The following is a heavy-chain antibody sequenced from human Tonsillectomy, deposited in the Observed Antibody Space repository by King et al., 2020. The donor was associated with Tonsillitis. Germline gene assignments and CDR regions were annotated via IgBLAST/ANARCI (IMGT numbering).Heavy chain of an antibody. CDR2: IGSSGSPI. CDR3: ARDLESGYYPNFDS. V-gene: IGHV3-11*01. CDR1: GFTFSDYY. D-gene: IGHD3-22*01. Sequence: QLVQSGGGLVKPGGSLRLSCAASGFTFSDYYMSWLRQTPGKGLEWVSYIGSSGSPIYYADSVKGRFTISRDNGKNSLYLQMNSLRAEDTAVYYCARDLESGYYPNFDSWGHGTLVTVSS. J-gene: IGHJ4*01.